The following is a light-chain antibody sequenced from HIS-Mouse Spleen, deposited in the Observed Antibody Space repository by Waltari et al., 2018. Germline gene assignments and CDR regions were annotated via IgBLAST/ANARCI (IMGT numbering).Light chain of an antibody. V-gene: IGLV6-57*02. CDR2: EDN. J-gene: IGLJ2*01. CDR3: QSYDSSNVV. Sequence: NFMLTQPHSVSESPGKTVTISCTGSSGSLASPHVAGNLQRPGIAPTTVIYEDNQRPSGVPDRFSGSIDSSSNSASLTISGLKTEDEADYYCQSYDSSNVVFGGGTKLTVL. CDR1: SGSLASPH.